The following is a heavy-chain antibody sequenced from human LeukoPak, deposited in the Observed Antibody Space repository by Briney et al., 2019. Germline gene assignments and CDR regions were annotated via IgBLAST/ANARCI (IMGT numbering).Heavy chain of an antibody. CDR3: ARQGGRGYSYGFIDH. V-gene: IGHV4-39*01. D-gene: IGHD5-18*01. J-gene: IGHJ4*02. Sequence: SETQSLTCTVSGGSISSSSYYWGWIRQPPGKGLEWIGSIYYSGSTYYNPSLKSRVTISVDTSKNQFSLKLSSVTAADTAVYYCARQGGRGYSYGFIDHWGQGTLGTVSS. CDR1: GGSISSSSYY. CDR2: IYYSGST.